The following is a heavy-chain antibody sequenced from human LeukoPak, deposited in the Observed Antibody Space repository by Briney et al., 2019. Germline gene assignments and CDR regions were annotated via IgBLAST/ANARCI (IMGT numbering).Heavy chain of an antibody. CDR1: GFTFSSYA. CDR2: ISYDGSNK. Sequence: GGSLRLSCAASGFTFSSYAMHWVRQAPGKGLEWVAVISYDGSNKYYADSVKGRFTISRDNSKNTLYLQMNSLRAEDTAVYYCARSLGTGDEIDYWGQGTLVTVSS. J-gene: IGHJ4*02. V-gene: IGHV3-30-3*01. CDR3: ARSLGTGDEIDY. D-gene: IGHD3/OR15-3a*01.